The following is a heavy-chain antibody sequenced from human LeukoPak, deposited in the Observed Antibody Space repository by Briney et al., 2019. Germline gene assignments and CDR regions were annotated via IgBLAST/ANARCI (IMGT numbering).Heavy chain of an antibody. J-gene: IGHJ5*02. Sequence: PLGGSLRLSCAASGFTFSSYAMSWVHQAPGKGLEWVSAISGSGGSTYYADSVKGRFTISRDNSKNTLYLQMNSLRAEDTAVYYCAKDRTGREWLFQNWFDPWGQGTLVTVSS. D-gene: IGHD3-3*01. CDR2: ISGSGGST. V-gene: IGHV3-23*01. CDR3: AKDRTGREWLFQNWFDP. CDR1: GFTFSSYA.